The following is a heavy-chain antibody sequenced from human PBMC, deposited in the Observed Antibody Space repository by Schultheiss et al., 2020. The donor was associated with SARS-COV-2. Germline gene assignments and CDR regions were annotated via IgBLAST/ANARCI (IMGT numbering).Heavy chain of an antibody. Sequence: SETLSLTCTVSGGSISSSSYYWSWIRQPPGKGLEWIGYIYYSGSTNYNPSLKSRVTISVDTSKNQFSLKLSSMTAADTAVYYCARGRFKVSRSHWFDPWGQGTLVTVSS. CDR2: IYYSGST. D-gene: IGHD2-15*01. V-gene: IGHV4-61*05. J-gene: IGHJ5*02. CDR1: GGSISSSSYY. CDR3: ARGRFKVSRSHWFDP.